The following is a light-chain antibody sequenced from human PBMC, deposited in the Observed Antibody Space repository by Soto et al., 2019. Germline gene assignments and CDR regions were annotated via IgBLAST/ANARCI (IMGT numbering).Light chain of an antibody. J-gene: IGKJ1*01. CDR3: QQYTNWPRT. CDR2: GAS. Sequence: EIVMTQSPATLSVSPGERATLSCRASQSVGINLAWYQQKSGQAPRLLIYGASTRATDLPVRFSGSGSGTEFTLTISSLQSEDFAVYYCQQYTNWPRTFGQGNKVEIK. CDR1: QSVGIN. V-gene: IGKV3-15*01.